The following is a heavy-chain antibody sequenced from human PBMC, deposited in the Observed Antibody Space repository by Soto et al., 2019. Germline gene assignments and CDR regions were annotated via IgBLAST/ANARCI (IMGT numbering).Heavy chain of an antibody. Sequence: EVQVVESGGALVQPGGSLRLSGAASGFIISNDYMSWVRQAPGRGLEWVSVTYSGADATSYADSVKGRFTVSRDNSKNTVFLQMNSLRVEDTAMYYCARHDYIDPWGQGTLVTVSS. CDR3: ARHDYIDP. J-gene: IGHJ5*02. V-gene: IGHV3-66*04. CDR2: TYSGADAT. D-gene: IGHD4-4*01. CDR1: GFIISNDY.